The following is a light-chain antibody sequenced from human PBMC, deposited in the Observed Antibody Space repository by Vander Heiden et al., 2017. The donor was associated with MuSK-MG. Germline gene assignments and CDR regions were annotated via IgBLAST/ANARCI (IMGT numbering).Light chain of an antibody. CDR3: QQYGSSPRT. CDR2: GAS. Sequence: PGTLSLSPGARATLSGRASQSVSSSYLAWYQQKPGQAPRLLIYGASSRATGIPDRFSGSGSGTDFTLTISRLEPEDSAVYYCQQYGSSPRTFGQGTKVEIK. J-gene: IGKJ1*01. CDR1: QSVSSSY. V-gene: IGKV3-20*01.